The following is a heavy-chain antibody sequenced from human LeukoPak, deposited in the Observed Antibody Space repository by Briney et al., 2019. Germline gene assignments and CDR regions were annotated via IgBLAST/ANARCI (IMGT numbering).Heavy chain of an antibody. V-gene: IGHV1-69*13. CDR2: IIPKAATP. J-gene: IGHJ4*02. CDR3: ARAHRQLERLGRYYFDY. D-gene: IGHD1-1*01. CDR1: GYTFTSYY. Sequence: ASVKVSCKASGYTFTSYYMHWVRQAPGEGLEWMGGIIPKAATPNYSQKFQGRVTITADESTSTAYMELSSLRSEDTAVYYCARAHRQLERLGRYYFDYWGQGTLVTVSS.